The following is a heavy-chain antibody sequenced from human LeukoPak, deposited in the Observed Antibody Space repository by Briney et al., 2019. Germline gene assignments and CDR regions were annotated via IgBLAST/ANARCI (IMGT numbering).Heavy chain of an antibody. Sequence: SETLSLTCTVSGGFINSYYWGWFRQPPGKGLEWVGSISYSGTTYYHPSLKNRVTISVDTSKTHFSLRLSSLTAADTAVFYCARHREIQYSGSPGEIWGQGTMVTVSS. V-gene: IGHV4-39*01. J-gene: IGHJ3*02. CDR2: ISYSGTT. CDR1: GGFINSYY. D-gene: IGHD1-26*01. CDR3: ARHREIQYSGSPGEI.